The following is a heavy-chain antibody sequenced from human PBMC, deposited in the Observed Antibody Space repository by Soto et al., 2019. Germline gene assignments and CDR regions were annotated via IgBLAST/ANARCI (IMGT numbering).Heavy chain of an antibody. CDR3: ARVLDYGDYSFDY. CDR1: GFTFSSYS. D-gene: IGHD4-17*01. V-gene: IGHV3-21*01. Sequence: VQLVESGGGLVKPGGSLRLSCAASGFTFSSYSMNWVRQAPGKGLEWVSSISSSSSYIYYADSVKGRFTICRDKAKNSLYLQMNSLRAEDTAVYYCARVLDYGDYSFDYWGQGTLVTVSS. CDR2: ISSSSSYI. J-gene: IGHJ4*02.